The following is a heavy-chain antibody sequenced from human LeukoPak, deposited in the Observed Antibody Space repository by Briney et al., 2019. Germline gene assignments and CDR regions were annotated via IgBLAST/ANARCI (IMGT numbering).Heavy chain of an antibody. D-gene: IGHD3-16*02. CDR3: ARVGYVWGSYRYGG. Sequence: GGSLRLSCTASGFIFNNYGMNWVCQGPGKGLEWVSALYNSGSTYSADSVKGLFTISRDKSKNTLYLRMYSLRAEDTAVYYCARVGYVWGSYRYGGWGQGTLVTVSS. CDR1: GFIFNNYG. J-gene: IGHJ4*02. V-gene: IGHV3-53*01. CDR2: LYNSGST.